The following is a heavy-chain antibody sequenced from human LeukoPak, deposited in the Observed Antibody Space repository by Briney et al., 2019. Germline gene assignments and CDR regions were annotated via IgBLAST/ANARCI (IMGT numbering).Heavy chain of an antibody. Sequence: ASVKVSCKASGYTFTGYYMHWVRQAPGQGLEWMGWINPNSGGTNYAQKFQGRVTMTRDTSISTAYMELSRLRSDDTAVYYCARDFSSAVPAAICWGQGTLVTVSS. CDR1: GYTFTGYY. V-gene: IGHV1-2*02. CDR3: ARDFSSAVPAAIC. J-gene: IGHJ4*02. CDR2: INPNSGGT. D-gene: IGHD2-2*02.